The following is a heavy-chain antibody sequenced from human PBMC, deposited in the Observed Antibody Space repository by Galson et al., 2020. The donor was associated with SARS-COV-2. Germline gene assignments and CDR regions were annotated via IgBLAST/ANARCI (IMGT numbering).Heavy chain of an antibody. Sequence: TGGSLRLSCAASGFTFSSSWMHWVRQAPGKGLVWVSRINSDGSSTSYADSVKGRFTISRDNAKNTLYLQMNSLRAEDTAVYYCARVGTRSGWKYYFDHWGQGTLVTVSS. V-gene: IGHV3-74*01. J-gene: IGHJ4*02. CDR3: ARVGTRSGWKYYFDH. D-gene: IGHD6-19*01. CDR1: GFTFSSSW. CDR2: INSDGSST.